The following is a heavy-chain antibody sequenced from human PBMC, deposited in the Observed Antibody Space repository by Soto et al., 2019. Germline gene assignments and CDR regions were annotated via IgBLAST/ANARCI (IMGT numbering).Heavy chain of an antibody. V-gene: IGHV3-23*01. CDR3: AKGDRNPPYYYMDV. D-gene: IGHD1-1*01. J-gene: IGHJ6*03. Sequence: PGGSLRLSCAASGFTFSSYAMSWVRQAPGKGLEWVSAISGSGGSTYYADSVKGRCTISRDNSKNTLYLQMNSLRAEDTAVYYCAKGDRNPPYYYMDVWGKRTTVTVSS. CDR2: ISGSGGST. CDR1: GFTFSSYA.